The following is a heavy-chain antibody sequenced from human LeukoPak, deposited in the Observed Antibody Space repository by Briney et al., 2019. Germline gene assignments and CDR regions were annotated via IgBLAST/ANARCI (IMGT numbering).Heavy chain of an antibody. J-gene: IGHJ6*02. CDR1: GGSISSYY. Sequence: SETLSLTCTVSGGSISSYYWSWIRRPPGKGLEWIGYIYYSGSTNYNPSLKSRVTISVDTSKNQFSLKLSSVTAADTAVYYCAREGVVVPAAIGMDVWGQGTTVTVSS. V-gene: IGHV4-59*01. CDR3: AREGVVVPAAIGMDV. CDR2: IYYSGST. D-gene: IGHD2-2*01.